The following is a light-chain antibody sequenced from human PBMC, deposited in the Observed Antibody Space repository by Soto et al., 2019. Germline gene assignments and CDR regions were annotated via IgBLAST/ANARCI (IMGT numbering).Light chain of an antibody. Sequence: QTVVTQPASVSGSPGQSITISCTGTSSDVGSYDLVSWYQQHPGKPPKLMIYEGTKRPSGISNRFSGSKSGNTASLTISGLQAEDETDYYCCSYAGSNTYVFGTGTKVTVL. J-gene: IGLJ1*01. V-gene: IGLV2-23*01. CDR2: EGT. CDR1: SSDVGSYDL. CDR3: CSYAGSNTYV.